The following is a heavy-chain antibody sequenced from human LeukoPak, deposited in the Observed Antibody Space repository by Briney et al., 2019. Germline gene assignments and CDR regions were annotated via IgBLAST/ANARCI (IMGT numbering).Heavy chain of an antibody. CDR1: GFTFDDYA. J-gene: IGHJ4*02. CDR3: VKDRGWYDY. Sequence: PGGSLRLSCAASGFTFDDYAMHWVRQAPGKGLEWVSLISGDGGSTYYADSVKGRFTISRDNSKNSLYLQMNSLRTEDTALYHCVKDRGWYDYWGQGTLVTVSS. V-gene: IGHV3-43*02. CDR2: ISGDGGST. D-gene: IGHD6-19*01.